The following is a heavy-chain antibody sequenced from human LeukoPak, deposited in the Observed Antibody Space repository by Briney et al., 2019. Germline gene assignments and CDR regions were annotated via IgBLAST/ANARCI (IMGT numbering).Heavy chain of an antibody. J-gene: IGHJ4*02. CDR3: SSCSSTSCTDY. CDR1: GYTFTSYY. CDR2: INPSGGST. V-gene: IGHV1-46*01. D-gene: IGHD2-2*01. Sequence: GGSVKVSCKASGYTFTSYYMHWVRQAPGQGLEWMGIINPSGGSTSYAQKFQGRVTMTRDTSTSTVYMELSSQRSEDTAVYYCSSCSSTSCTDYWGQGTLVTVSS.